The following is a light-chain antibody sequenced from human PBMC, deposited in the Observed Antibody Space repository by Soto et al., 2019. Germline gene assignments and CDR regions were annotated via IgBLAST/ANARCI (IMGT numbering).Light chain of an antibody. J-gene: IGLJ1*01. CDR1: SSNIGSNY. CDR2: RNN. CDR3: AAWDESLSGFWV. V-gene: IGLV1-47*01. Sequence: QSVLTQPPSASGTPGRRVTISCSGSSSNIGSNYVYWYQQLPGTAPKLLIYRNNQRPSGVPDRYPDSKSGTPGSLAISGHRSESEADYYCAAWDESLSGFWVFGTGTELTVL.